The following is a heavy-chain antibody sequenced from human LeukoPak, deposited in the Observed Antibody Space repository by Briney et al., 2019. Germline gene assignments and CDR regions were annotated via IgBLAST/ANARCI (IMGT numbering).Heavy chain of an antibody. CDR2: ISASGST. V-gene: IGHV4-4*07. J-gene: IGHJ4*02. CDR3: ARHYYYDSSGYYSDFDY. CDR1: GASITSYY. Sequence: PSETLSLTCTVSGASITSYYWSWIRQPAGKGLEWIGHISASGSTNYNPSLRSRASMSVDRSKNQVSLKLSSVTAADTAVYYCARHYYYDSSGYYSDFDYWGQGTLVTVSS. D-gene: IGHD3-22*01.